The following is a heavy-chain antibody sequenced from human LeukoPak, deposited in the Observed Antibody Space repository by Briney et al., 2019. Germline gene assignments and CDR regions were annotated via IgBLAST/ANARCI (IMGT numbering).Heavy chain of an antibody. CDR2: IYYSGST. CDR3: ARGRWLQLPDY. V-gene: IGHV4-59*08. Sequence: PSETLSLTCTVSGGSISSYYWSWIRQLPGKGLEWIGFIYYSGSTNYNPSLKSRVTISVDTSKNQFSLKLSSVTAADTAVYYCARGRWLQLPDYWGQGTLVTVSP. CDR1: GGSISSYY. D-gene: IGHD5-24*01. J-gene: IGHJ4*02.